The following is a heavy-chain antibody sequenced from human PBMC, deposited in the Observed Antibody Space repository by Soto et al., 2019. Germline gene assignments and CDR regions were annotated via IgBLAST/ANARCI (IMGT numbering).Heavy chain of an antibody. D-gene: IGHD6-19*01. J-gene: IGHJ4*02. CDR3: VRGEGGWETY. CDR1: GFTFSSYW. CDR2: INSDGSST. V-gene: IGHV3-74*01. Sequence: EVQLMESGGGLVQPGGSLRLSCGASGFTFSSYWMHWVRQAPGKGLVWVSRINSDGSSTTYADSVKGRFTISRDNAKNTLYLQMNSLRAEDTAVYYCVRGEGGWETYWGQGTLVTVSS.